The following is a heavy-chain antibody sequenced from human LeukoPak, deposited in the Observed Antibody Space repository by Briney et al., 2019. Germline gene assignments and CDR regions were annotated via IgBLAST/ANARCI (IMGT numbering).Heavy chain of an antibody. CDR1: GRSISSYY. Sequence: SQTLSLTCTVSGRSISSYYWTWIRQPPGKGLEWIGFIYTSGSTNYNPSVKSRVTISVDTSKNQISLKLSAVTAADTAVYYCARHGCTSGRMDVWGKGTTVTVSS. CDR2: IYTSGST. CDR3: ARHGCTSGRMDV. V-gene: IGHV4-4*09. D-gene: IGHD6-25*01. J-gene: IGHJ6*04.